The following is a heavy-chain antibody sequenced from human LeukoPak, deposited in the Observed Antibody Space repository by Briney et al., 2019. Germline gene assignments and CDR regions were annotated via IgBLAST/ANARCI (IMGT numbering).Heavy chain of an antibody. CDR1: GGSMRDYY. J-gene: IGHJ4*02. D-gene: IGHD6-19*01. V-gene: IGHV4-59*08. CDR2: TYHSGST. Sequence: PSETLSLTCTVSGGSMRDYYWSWTRQPPGKGLEWIGYTYHSGSTDYNPSLKSRVTMSVDTSKNQFSLKLTSVTAADTAVYYCARRRQWLDFDYWGQGTLVTVSS. CDR3: ARRRQWLDFDY.